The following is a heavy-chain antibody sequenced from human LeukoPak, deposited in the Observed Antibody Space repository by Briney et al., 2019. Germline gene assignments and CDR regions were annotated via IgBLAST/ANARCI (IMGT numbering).Heavy chain of an antibody. D-gene: IGHD3-10*01. J-gene: IGHJ4*02. CDR1: GLTFSSYS. Sequence: GGAPRLSCAESGLTFSSYSMYRVRDAPGKRQEWVAVISYDGSNKYYADSVKGRFTISRDNSKNTLYLQMNSLRAEDTAVYYCAKDQGSGSYYKIPNDYWGQGTLVTVSS. V-gene: IGHV3-30*18. CDR2: ISYDGSNK. CDR3: AKDQGSGSYYKIPNDY.